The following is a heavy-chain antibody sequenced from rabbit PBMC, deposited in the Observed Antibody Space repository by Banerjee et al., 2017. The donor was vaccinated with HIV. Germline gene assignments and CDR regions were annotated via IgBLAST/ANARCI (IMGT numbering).Heavy chain of an antibody. CDR2: IYAGSGST. D-gene: IGHD4-1*01. V-gene: IGHV1S40*01. CDR3: ARDVTWGDWEL. Sequence: QSLEESGGGLVTPGESLKLLCKVSGFTISSSYWICWVRQAPGKGLELIACIYAGSGSTYYASWAKGRFTISKTSSTTVTLQMTSLTAADTATYFCARDVTWGDWELWGPGTLVTVS. J-gene: IGHJ4*01. CDR1: GFTISSSYW.